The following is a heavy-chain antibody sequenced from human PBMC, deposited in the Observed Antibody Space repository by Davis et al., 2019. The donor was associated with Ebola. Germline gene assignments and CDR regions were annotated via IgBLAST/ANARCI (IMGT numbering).Heavy chain of an antibody. J-gene: IGHJ4*02. V-gene: IGHV3-74*01. CDR2: INSDGSST. D-gene: IGHD3-3*01. CDR3: ARDGKYYDFWSGYYPD. CDR1: GFTFSSYW. Sequence: GESLKISCAASGFTFSSYWMHWVRQAPGKGLVWVSRINSDGSSTSYADSVKGRFTISRDNAKNTLYLQMNSLRAEDTAVYYCARDGKYYDFWSGYYPDWGQGTLVTVSS.